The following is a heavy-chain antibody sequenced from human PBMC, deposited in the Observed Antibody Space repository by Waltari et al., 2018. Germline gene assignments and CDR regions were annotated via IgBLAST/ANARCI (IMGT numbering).Heavy chain of an antibody. Sequence: QVQLQQWGAGLLKPSETLSLTCAVYGGSCSGYYWSWIRQPPGKGLEWIGEINHSGRTNYNPSLKSRVTRSVDTSKNQFSLKLSSVTAADTAVYYCARGRRAAAGNLGYWGQGTLVTVSS. CDR1: GGSCSGYY. V-gene: IGHV4-34*01. J-gene: IGHJ4*02. CDR3: ARGRRAAAGNLGY. D-gene: IGHD6-13*01. CDR2: INHSGRT.